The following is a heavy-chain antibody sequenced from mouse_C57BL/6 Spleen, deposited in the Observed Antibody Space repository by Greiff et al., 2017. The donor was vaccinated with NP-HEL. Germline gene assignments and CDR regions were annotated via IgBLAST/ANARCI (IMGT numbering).Heavy chain of an antibody. CDR2: IWSGGST. CDR3: ARTDSSGYGGFAY. CDR1: GFSLTSYG. D-gene: IGHD3-2*02. V-gene: IGHV2-2*01. Sequence: QVHVKQSGPGLVQPSQSLSITCTVSGFSLTSYGVHWVRQSPGKGLEWLGVIWSGGSTDYNAAFISRLSISKDNSKSQVFFKMNSLQADDTAIYYCARTDSSGYGGFAYWGQGTLVTVSA. J-gene: IGHJ3*01.